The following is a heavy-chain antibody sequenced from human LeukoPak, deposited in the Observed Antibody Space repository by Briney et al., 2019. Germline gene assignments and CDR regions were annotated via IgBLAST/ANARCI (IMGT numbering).Heavy chain of an antibody. D-gene: IGHD4-17*01. CDR2: IYYSGST. J-gene: IGHJ2*01. CDR1: GGSISSYY. V-gene: IGHV4-59*01. Sequence: PSETLSLTCTVSGGSISSYYWSWIRQPPGKGLEWIGYIYYSGSTSYNPSLKSRVTISVDTSKNQFSLKLSSVTAADTAVYYCAREGPPVTPGYFDLWGRGTLVTVSS. CDR3: AREGPPVTPGYFDL.